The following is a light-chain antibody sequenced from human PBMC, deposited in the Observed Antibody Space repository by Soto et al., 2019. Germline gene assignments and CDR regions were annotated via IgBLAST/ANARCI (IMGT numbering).Light chain of an antibody. CDR3: CSYTRSGTLI. J-gene: IGLJ1*01. CDR1: SGDIGDYNY. CDR2: DVS. Sequence: QSALTQPASGSGSPGQSITISCVGTSGDIGDYNYVSWYQQQPGKVPKVIIYDVSNRPSGVSYRFSGTKSGNTASLTVSGLQAEDEADYYCCSYTRSGTLIFGTGTKVTVL. V-gene: IGLV2-14*01.